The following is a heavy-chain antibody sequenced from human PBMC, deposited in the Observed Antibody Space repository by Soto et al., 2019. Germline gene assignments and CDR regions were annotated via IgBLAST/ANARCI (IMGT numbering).Heavy chain of an antibody. CDR1: SDSISSYY. D-gene: IGHD6-19*01. CDR2: TDYSGNT. Sequence: QVQLQESGPGLVRPSETLSLTCTVSSDSISSYYWIWIRQSPGKGLEWIGYTDYSGNTNYNPSRKSRVTISGDTSKNQFSLRLSSVTAADTALYYCARAVGDPLYYLDYWGQGTLVTVSS. J-gene: IGHJ4*02. CDR3: ARAVGDPLYYLDY. V-gene: IGHV4-59*08.